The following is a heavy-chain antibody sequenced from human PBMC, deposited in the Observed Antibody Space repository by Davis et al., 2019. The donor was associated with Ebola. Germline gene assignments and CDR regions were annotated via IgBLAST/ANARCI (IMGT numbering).Heavy chain of an antibody. CDR2: MNSDGSTI. CDR1: GFTFSSFW. D-gene: IGHD5/OR15-5a*01. J-gene: IGHJ4*02. V-gene: IGHV3-74*01. CDR3: VRGTVVSGTGPHFDY. Sequence: PGGSLRLSCAASGFTFSSFWMYWVRRAPGKGLVWVSRMNSDGSTIGYADSVNGRCTISRDNAKNTLYLQLNSLRVEDTALYYCVRGTVVSGTGPHFDYWGQGAQVTVSS.